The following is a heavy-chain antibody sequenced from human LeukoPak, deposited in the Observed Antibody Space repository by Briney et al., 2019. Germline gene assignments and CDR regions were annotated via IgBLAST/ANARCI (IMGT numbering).Heavy chain of an antibody. CDR1: GFTFSSYE. Sequence: PGGSLRLSCAASGFTFSSYEMNWVRQAPGKGLEWVSYISSSGSTIYYADSVKGRFTISRDNAKRSLFLQMNSLRAEDTAVYYCARDRCSGGSCLFYYFDNWGQGTLVTVSS. V-gene: IGHV3-48*03. J-gene: IGHJ4*02. CDR3: ARDRCSGGSCLFYYFDN. CDR2: ISSSGSTI. D-gene: IGHD2-15*01.